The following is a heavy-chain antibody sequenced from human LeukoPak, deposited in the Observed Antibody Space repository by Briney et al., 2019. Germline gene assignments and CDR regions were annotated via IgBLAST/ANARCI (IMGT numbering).Heavy chain of an antibody. D-gene: IGHD1-1*01. CDR1: GFTFSSYS. V-gene: IGHV3-49*04. CDR3: TRDSRHLDRAFDI. CDR2: IRRKANGGTT. Sequence: PGGSLRLSCAASGFTFSSYSMNWVRQAPGKGLEWVGFIRRKANGGTTEYAASVKGRFTISRDDSKSIAYLQMNSLKTEDTAVYYCTRDSRHLDRAFDIWGQGTMVTVSS. J-gene: IGHJ3*02.